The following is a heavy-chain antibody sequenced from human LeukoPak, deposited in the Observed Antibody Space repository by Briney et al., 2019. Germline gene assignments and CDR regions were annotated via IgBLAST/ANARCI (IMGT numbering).Heavy chain of an antibody. J-gene: IGHJ5*02. V-gene: IGHV3-53*04. Sequence: GGSLRLSCAASGVTVSSNYMSWVRQAPGKGLEWVSVIYSGGSTYYADSVKGRFTISRHNSKNTLYLQMNSLRAEDTAVYYCAGLGGAKGYNWFHPWRQGPLVPVSS. CDR2: IYSGGST. D-gene: IGHD3-10*01. CDR3: AGLGGAKGYNWFHP. CDR1: GVTVSSNY.